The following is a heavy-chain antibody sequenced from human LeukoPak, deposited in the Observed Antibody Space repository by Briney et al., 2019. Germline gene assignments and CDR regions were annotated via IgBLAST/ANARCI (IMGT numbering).Heavy chain of an antibody. V-gene: IGHV3-53*05. D-gene: IGHD3-3*01. CDR2: IYSGGST. CDR3: AKITYYDFWSGYYEYAFDI. Sequence: GGSLRLSCAASGFTVSSNYMSWVRQAPGKGLEWVSVIYSGGSTYYADSVKGRFTISRDNSKNTLYLQMNSLRAEDTAVYYCAKITYYDFWSGYYEYAFDIWGQGTMVTVSS. CDR1: GFTVSSNY. J-gene: IGHJ3*02.